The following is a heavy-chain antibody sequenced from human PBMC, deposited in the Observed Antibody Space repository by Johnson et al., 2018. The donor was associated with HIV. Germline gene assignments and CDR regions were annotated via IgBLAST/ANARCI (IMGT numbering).Heavy chain of an antibody. J-gene: IGHJ3*02. Sequence: MQLVESGGGLVKPGGSLRLSCAASGFTFSNAWMSWVRQAPGKGLEWVGRIQSKTDGGTTDYAAPVKGRFTISRDDSKNTLYLQMNSLKTEDTAVYYCTTYSIIHAFDIWGQGTMVTVSS. V-gene: IGHV3-15*01. CDR2: IQSKTDGGTT. CDR3: TTYSIIHAFDI. CDR1: GFTFSNAW. D-gene: IGHD6-13*01.